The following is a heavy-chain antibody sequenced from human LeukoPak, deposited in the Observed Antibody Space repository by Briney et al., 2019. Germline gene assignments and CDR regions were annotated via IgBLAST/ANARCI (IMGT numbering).Heavy chain of an antibody. D-gene: IGHD1-1*01. CDR3: ATWRTAKTGFDY. CDR1: GGSISSGGYY. Sequence: SSQTLSLTCTVSGGSISSGGYYWSWIRQHPGKGLEWIGHVYYSGTTHYNPSLMSRVTISVDASKNQFSLKLSSVTAADTAVYYCATWRTAKTGFDYWGQGTLVTVSS. J-gene: IGHJ4*02. V-gene: IGHV4-31*03. CDR2: VYYSGTT.